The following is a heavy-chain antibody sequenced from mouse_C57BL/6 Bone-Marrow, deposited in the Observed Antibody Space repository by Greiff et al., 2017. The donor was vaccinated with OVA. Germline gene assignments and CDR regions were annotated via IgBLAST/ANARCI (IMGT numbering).Heavy chain of an antibody. CDR3: ARLYYGSSYPAWFAY. CDR1: GYAFSSSW. J-gene: IGHJ3*01. Sequence: QVQLQQSGPELVKPGASVKISCKASGYAFSSSWMNWVKQRPGKGLEWIGRIYPGDGDTNYNGKFKGKATLTADKSSSTAYMQLSSLTSEDSAVYFCARLYYGSSYPAWFAYWGQGTLVTVSA. V-gene: IGHV1-82*01. CDR2: IYPGDGDT. D-gene: IGHD1-1*01.